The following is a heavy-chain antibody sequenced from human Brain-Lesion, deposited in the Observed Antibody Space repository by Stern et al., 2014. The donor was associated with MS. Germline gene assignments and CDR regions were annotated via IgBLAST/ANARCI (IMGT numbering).Heavy chain of an antibody. D-gene: IGHD2-15*01. CDR3: AGEEDIRYCSGGSCTGNWFDP. CDR1: GGSVSSTSYA. CDR2: IYYSGNT. Sequence: QVQLLQSGPGLVKPSETLSLTCTVAGGSVSSTSYAWAWIRQPPGKGLEWIGTIYYSGNTYYSPSLKSRLTISLDTSQNQFSPPRGLVTAADTAVYYCAGEEDIRYCSGGSCTGNWFDPWGQGTLVTVSS. V-gene: IGHV4-39*01. J-gene: IGHJ5*02.